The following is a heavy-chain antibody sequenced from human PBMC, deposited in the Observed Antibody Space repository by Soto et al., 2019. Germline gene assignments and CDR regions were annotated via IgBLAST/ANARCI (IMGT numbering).Heavy chain of an antibody. V-gene: IGHV4-30-2*01. J-gene: IGHJ3*02. D-gene: IGHD3-22*01. CDR1: GGSISSGGYS. Sequence: PSETLSLTCDVSGGSISSGGYSWSWIRQPQGKGLEWIGYIYHSGSTYYNPSLKSRVTISVDRSKNQFSLKLSSVTAADTAVYYCARGEYYYDSKGFSDAFDIWGQGTMVTVSS. CDR3: ARGEYYYDSKGFSDAFDI. CDR2: IYHSGST.